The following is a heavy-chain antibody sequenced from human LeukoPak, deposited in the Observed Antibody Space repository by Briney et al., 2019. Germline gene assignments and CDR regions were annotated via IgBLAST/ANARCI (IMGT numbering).Heavy chain of an antibody. CDR1: GFNFRNAW. V-gene: IGHV3-15*01. J-gene: IGHJ6*02. CDR2: IKRKSEGGTT. Sequence: PGGSLRLSCAASGFNFRNAWMSWVCQAPGKGLEWVGRIKRKSEGGTTDYAAPVKGRFTISRDDSKNTVYLRTSSLKIEDTAVYYCITDLMDVWGQGTTVTVSS. CDR3: ITDLMDV.